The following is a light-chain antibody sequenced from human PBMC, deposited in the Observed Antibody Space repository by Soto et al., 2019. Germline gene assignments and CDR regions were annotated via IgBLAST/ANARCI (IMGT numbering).Light chain of an antibody. CDR2: AAS. CDR3: QQANSFPPT. Sequence: DIQMTQSPPSVSASVGDRVTITCRASQGIRSWLAWYQQKPGKAPQLLIYAASSLQSGVPSRFIRSGSGTDFTLTICSLQPDDFATDYWQQANSFPPTFGGGTKVEIK. V-gene: IGKV1D-12*01. J-gene: IGKJ4*01. CDR1: QGIRSW.